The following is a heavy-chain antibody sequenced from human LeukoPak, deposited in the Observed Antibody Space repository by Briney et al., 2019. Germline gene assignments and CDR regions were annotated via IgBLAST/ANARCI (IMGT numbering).Heavy chain of an antibody. CDR1: GFTFSSYA. V-gene: IGHV3-23*01. D-gene: IGHD3-10*01. CDR2: ISGSGGST. Sequence: PGGSLRLSCAASGFTFSSYAMSWVRQAPGKGLEWVSAISGSGGSTYYADSVKGRFTISRDNSKNTLHLQMNSLRAEDTAVYYCAKETSLWWGGLLLYFFHYGGKGPLVTVSS. J-gene: IGHJ4*02. CDR3: AKETSLWWGGLLLYFFHY.